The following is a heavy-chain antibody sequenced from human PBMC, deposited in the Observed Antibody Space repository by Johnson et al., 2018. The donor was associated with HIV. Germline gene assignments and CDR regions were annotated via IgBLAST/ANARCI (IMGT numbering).Heavy chain of an antibody. CDR3: AKDIEVSSGYYGAFAI. CDR1: GFTFDDYT. D-gene: IGHD3-22*01. Sequence: VQLVESGGVVVQPGGSLRLSCAASGFTFDDYTMHWVRQAPGKGLEWVSLISWDGGSTYYADSVKGRFTISRDNSKNSLYLQMNSLRTEDTALYYCAKDIEVSSGYYGAFAIWGQGTMVTVSS. V-gene: IGHV3-43*01. J-gene: IGHJ3*02. CDR2: ISWDGGST.